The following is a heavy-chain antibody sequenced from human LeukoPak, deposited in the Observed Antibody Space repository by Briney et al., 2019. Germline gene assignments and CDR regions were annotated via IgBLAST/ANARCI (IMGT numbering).Heavy chain of an antibody. V-gene: IGHV1-69*05. CDR3: ARVSVKMGAFDI. Sequence: SVKVSCKASGGTFSSYAISWVRQAPGQGLEWMGGIIPIFGTANCAQKFQGRVTITTDESTSTAYMELSSLRSEDTAVYYCARVSVKMGAFDIWGQGTMVTVSS. D-gene: IGHD5-24*01. CDR1: GGTFSSYA. CDR2: IIPIFGTA. J-gene: IGHJ3*02.